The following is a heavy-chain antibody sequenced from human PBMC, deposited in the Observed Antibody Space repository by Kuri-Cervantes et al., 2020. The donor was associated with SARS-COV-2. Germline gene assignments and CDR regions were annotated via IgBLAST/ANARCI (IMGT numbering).Heavy chain of an antibody. D-gene: IGHD6-6*01. Sequence: GGSLRLSCAASGFTFSSYAMHWVRQAPGKGLEWVAVISYDGSNKYYADSVKGRFTISRDNSKNTLYLQMNSLRVEDTAVHYCARGVSQLVRTIYYFDYWGQGTLVTVSS. V-gene: IGHV3-30*04. CDR3: ARGVSQLVRTIYYFDY. CDR2: ISYDGSNK. CDR1: GFTFSSYA. J-gene: IGHJ4*02.